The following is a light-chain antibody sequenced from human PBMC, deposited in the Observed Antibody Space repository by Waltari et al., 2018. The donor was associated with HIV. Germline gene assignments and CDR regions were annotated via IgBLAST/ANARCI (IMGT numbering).Light chain of an antibody. J-gene: IGLJ1*01. Sequence: QSVLTQPPSVSAAPGQTVTISCSGSSSNIGNSYVSWYQQLPGTAPKLLIYDSDKRPSGIPGRFSGATSGTSATLVITGLQTGDEADYSCGTGDSRLRAFVFGTVTKVTVL. CDR2: DSD. CDR1: SSNIGNSY. V-gene: IGLV1-51*01. CDR3: GTGDSRLRAFV.